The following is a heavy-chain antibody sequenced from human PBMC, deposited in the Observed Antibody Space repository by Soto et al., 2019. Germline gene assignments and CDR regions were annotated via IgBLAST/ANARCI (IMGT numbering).Heavy chain of an antibody. CDR2: IIPIFGTA. Sequence: SVKVSCKASGGTFISYAISWVRQAPGQGLEWMGGIIPIFGTANYAQEFQGRVTITADESTSTAYMELSSLRSEDTAVYYCASFAGAAGRLYYYYGMDVWGQGTTVTVSS. V-gene: IGHV1-69*13. J-gene: IGHJ6*02. CDR1: GGTFISYA. CDR3: ASFAGAAGRLYYYYGMDV. D-gene: IGHD6-13*01.